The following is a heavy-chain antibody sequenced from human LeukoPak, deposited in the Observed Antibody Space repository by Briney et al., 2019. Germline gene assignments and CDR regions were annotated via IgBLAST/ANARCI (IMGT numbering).Heavy chain of an antibody. CDR2: ISAYNGNT. J-gene: IGHJ4*02. CDR3: ARTLGGWLPPHHFDY. D-gene: IGHD5-12*01. CDR1: GYTFTSYG. V-gene: IGHV1-18*01. Sequence: ASVKVSCEASGYTFTSYGISWVRQAPGQGLEWMGWISAYNGNTNYAQKLQGRVTMTTDTSTSTAYMELRSLRSDDTAVYYCARTLGGWLPPHHFDYWGQGTLVTVSS.